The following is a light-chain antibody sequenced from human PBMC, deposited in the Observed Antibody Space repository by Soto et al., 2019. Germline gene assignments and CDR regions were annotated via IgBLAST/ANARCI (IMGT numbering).Light chain of an antibody. V-gene: IGLV2-8*01. CDR2: EVN. Sequence: QSALTQPPSASGSPGQSVTISCTGTSSDVGGYKYVSWYQQHPGKAPKLMIFEVNKRPSGVPDRFSGSKSGNTASLTVSGLPAEDEADYYCSSYAGINNLGVFGTGTKVTVL. J-gene: IGLJ1*01. CDR1: SSDVGGYKY. CDR3: SSYAGINNLGV.